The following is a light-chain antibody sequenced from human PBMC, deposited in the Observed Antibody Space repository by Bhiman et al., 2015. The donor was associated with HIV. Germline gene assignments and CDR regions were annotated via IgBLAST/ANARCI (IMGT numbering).Light chain of an antibody. V-gene: IGLV2-14*01. Sequence: QSALTQPASVSGSPGQSITISCTGTSSDVGGYNYVSWYQQHPGKAPKLMIYGVTKRPSGIPDRFSGSKSGTSATLGITGLQTGDEADYYCGTWDSSLSAWVFGGGTKVDRP. J-gene: IGLJ3*02. CDR1: SSDVGGYNY. CDR2: GVT. CDR3: GTWDSSLSAWV.